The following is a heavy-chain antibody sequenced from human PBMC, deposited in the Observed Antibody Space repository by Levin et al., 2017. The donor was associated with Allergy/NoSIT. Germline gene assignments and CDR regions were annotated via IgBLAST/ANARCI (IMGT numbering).Heavy chain of an antibody. CDR3: AVAVTPYYYFDY. V-gene: IGHV4-34*01. CDR1: GGSFRGYY. Sequence: PSETLSLTCAVFGGSFRGYYWNWIRQPPGKGLEWIGEINHSGSTNYNPSLKSRVTISADTSKNQFSLKLSSVIAADTAVYYCAVAVTPYYYFDYWGQGTLVTVSS. D-gene: IGHD1-26*01. J-gene: IGHJ4*02. CDR2: INHSGST.